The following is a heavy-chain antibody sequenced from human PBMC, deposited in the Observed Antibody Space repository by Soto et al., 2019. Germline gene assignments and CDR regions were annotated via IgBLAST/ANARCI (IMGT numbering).Heavy chain of an antibody. CDR2: IYSDGST. Sequence: GGSLRLSCAASGFTVSSNFMSWVRQAPGKGLEWVSVIYSDGSTYYADSVKGRFTISRDNSKNTLYLQMNSLRAEDTAVYFCARGQAARTDMDVWGKGTTVTVSS. D-gene: IGHD6-6*01. CDR3: ARGQAARTDMDV. V-gene: IGHV3-66*01. CDR1: GFTVSSNF. J-gene: IGHJ6*03.